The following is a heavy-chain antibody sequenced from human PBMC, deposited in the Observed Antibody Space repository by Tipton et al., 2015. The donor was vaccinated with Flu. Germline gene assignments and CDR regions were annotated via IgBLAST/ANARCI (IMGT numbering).Heavy chain of an antibody. D-gene: IGHD3-3*01. CDR3: ARGMQTIFGVVTFGMDV. V-gene: IGHV3-53*01. CDR2: IYSDGST. CDR1: GFTVSTNY. J-gene: IGHJ6*02. Sequence: QLVQSGGGLIQPGGSLRLSCAASGFTVSTNYMIWVRQAPGKGLEWVSVIYSDGSTSYADSVKGRFTISRDNSKNTLFLEMNSLRAEDTAVYYCARGMQTIFGVVTFGMDVCGQGTTVIVSS.